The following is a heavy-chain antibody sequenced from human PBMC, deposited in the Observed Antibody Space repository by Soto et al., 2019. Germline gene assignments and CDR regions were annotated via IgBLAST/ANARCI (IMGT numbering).Heavy chain of an antibody. D-gene: IGHD3-3*01. CDR3: AREAGVKYYIDV. V-gene: IGHV3-21*01. Sequence: EVQLVESGGGLVKPGGSLRLSCAASGFTFSSYSMNWVRQAPGKGLEWVSSISSSSSYIYYADSVKGRFTISRDNAKNSLYLQMNSLRAEDTAVYYCAREAGVKYYIDVWGKGTTVTVSS. J-gene: IGHJ6*03. CDR1: GFTFSSYS. CDR2: ISSSSSYI.